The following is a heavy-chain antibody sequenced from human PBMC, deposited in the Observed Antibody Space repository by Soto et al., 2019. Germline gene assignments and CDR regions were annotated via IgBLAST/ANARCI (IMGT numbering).Heavy chain of an antibody. Sequence: GASVKLSCKASGYTFTSYAMHWVRQAPGQRLEWMGWINAGNGNTKYSQKFQGRVTITRDTSASTAYMELSSLRSEDTAVYYCARESRGGDYMDVWGKGTTVTAP. CDR3: ARESRGGDYMDV. J-gene: IGHJ6*03. D-gene: IGHD3-16*01. V-gene: IGHV1-3*01. CDR1: GYTFTSYA. CDR2: INAGNGNT.